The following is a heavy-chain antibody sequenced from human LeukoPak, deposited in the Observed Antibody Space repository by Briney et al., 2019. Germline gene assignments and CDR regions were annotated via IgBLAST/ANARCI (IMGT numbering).Heavy chain of an antibody. CDR2: ISSSSSYI. D-gene: IGHD6-19*01. J-gene: IGHJ4*02. CDR3: ARDPQWLVPFDY. Sequence: PGGSLRLSCAASGFTFSSYSMNWVRQAPGKGLEWVSSISSSSSYIYYADSVKGRFTISRDNAKNSLYLQMNSLRAEDTAVYYCARDPQWLVPFDYWGQGTLVTVSS. V-gene: IGHV3-21*01. CDR1: GFTFSSYS.